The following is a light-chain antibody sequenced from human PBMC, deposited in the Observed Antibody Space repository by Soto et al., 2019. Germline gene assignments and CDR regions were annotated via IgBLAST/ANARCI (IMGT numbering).Light chain of an antibody. CDR1: QSFDRY. Sequence: DVPITQAASTLSASVGDRVSITCRASQSFDRYLAWYQQKNGKAPPLLIYDASSLESGVPSRFRGSGSGTELTITIGRLKPDDGTTVECQQYKDYTWTFCQGTKVDIK. CDR3: QQYKDYTWT. J-gene: IGKJ1*01. V-gene: IGKV1-5*01. CDR2: DAS.